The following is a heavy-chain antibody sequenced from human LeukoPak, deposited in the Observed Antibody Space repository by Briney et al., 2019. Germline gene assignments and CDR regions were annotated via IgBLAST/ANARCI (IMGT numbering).Heavy chain of an antibody. J-gene: IGHJ5*02. CDR1: GGTFSSYA. CDR2: IIPICGRA. CDR3: ASRLNWNDGWFDP. V-gene: IGHV1-69*13. Sequence: ASVKLSCTASGGTFSSYAISWVRQAPGKGLEWIGGIIPICGRANYAEKFQGRVTITADESTSTAYMELSSLRSEDTAVYYCASRLNWNDGWFDPWGQGTLVTVSA. D-gene: IGHD1-1*01.